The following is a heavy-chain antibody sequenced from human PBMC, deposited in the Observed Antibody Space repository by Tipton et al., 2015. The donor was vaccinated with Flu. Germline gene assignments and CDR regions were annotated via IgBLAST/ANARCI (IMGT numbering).Heavy chain of an antibody. CDR2: LNPNSGDT. D-gene: IGHD3-10*01. V-gene: IGHV1-8*03. Sequence: QVQLVQSGAEVKKPGASVKVSCKASGYTFTSYDINWLRQATGQGLEWMGWLNPNSGDTAYAPKLQGRVTITRSTSISTAYMELSSLRSEGTAVYYCARGQGFGELWGQGTLVTVSS. CDR1: GYTFTSYD. CDR3: ARGQGFGEL. J-gene: IGHJ4*02.